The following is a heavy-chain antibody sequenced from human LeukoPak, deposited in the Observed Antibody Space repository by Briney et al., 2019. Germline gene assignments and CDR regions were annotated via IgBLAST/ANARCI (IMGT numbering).Heavy chain of an antibody. J-gene: IGHJ5*02. CDR3: ARDYTGYFP. Sequence: GGSLRLSCEAPGFTFSSYWMSWVRQAPGKGLEWVANIKTGGSEKYYVDSVKGRFTISRDNAKNSLYLQMNSLRAEDTAVYYCARDYTGYFPWGQGTLVIVSS. V-gene: IGHV3-7*03. CDR1: GFTFSSYW. CDR2: IKTGGSEK. D-gene: IGHD3-9*01.